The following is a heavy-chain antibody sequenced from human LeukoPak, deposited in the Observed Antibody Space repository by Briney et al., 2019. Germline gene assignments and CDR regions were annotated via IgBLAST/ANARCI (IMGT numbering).Heavy chain of an antibody. D-gene: IGHD3-22*01. J-gene: IGHJ1*01. V-gene: IGHV4-34*01. CDR2: INHSGST. CDR3: ARGRRRDSSGYRDFQH. CDR1: GGSFGGYY. Sequence: SETLSLTXAVYGGSFGGYYWSWIRQPPGKGLEWIGEINHSGSTNYNPSLKSRVTISVDTSKNQFSLKLSSVTAADTAVYYCARGRRRDSSGYRDFQHWGQGTLVTVSS.